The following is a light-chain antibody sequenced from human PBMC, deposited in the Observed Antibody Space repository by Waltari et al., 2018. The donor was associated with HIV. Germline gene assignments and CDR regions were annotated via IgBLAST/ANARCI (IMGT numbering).Light chain of an antibody. CDR3: QTWGTGIRV. Sequence: QLAVTQSHSASAALGASVQLTSPPNSSHSTYAIPPHPQQPGQGPRVLLKVKTDGSHIKGDGIPDRFSGSSFGAERYLTITSLRSDDEADYYCQTWGTGIRVFGGGTKLTVL. V-gene: IGLV4-69*01. CDR1: SSHSTYA. J-gene: IGLJ3*02. CDR2: VKTDGSH.